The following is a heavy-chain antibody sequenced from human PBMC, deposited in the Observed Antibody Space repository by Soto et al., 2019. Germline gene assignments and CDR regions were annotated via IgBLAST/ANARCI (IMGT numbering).Heavy chain of an antibody. Sequence: QVQLQESGPGLVKPSETLSLTCTVSGGSISSYYWSWIRQPPGKGLEWIGYIYYRGSTNYNPSLKSRVTISVDTSKNQFSLKLSSVTAADTAVYYCARDIFGYFDLWGRGTLVTVSS. CDR3: ARDIFGYFDL. CDR2: IYYRGST. V-gene: IGHV4-59*01. CDR1: GGSISSYY. D-gene: IGHD3-9*01. J-gene: IGHJ2*01.